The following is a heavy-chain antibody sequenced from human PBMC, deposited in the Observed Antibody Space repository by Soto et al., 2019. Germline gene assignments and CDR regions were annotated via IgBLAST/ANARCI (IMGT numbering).Heavy chain of an antibody. V-gene: IGHV3-23*01. CDR3: AKSTSTVTPYYFDY. CDR2: ISGSGGNT. J-gene: IGHJ4*02. Sequence: HPGGSLRLSCAASGFTFSSYVMSWVRQAPGKGLEWVSAISGSGGNTYYADSVKGRFTISRDTSKNTLYLQMNSLRAEDTAVYYCAKSTSTVTPYYFDYWGQGTLVTVSS. CDR1: GFTFSSYV. D-gene: IGHD4-4*01.